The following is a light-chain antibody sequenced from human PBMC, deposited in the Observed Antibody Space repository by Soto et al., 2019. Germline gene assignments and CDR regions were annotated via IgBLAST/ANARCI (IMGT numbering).Light chain of an antibody. J-gene: IGLJ3*02. Sequence: QSVLTQPPSVSGVPGQTITISCTGSRSNIGGGYDVHWYQQLPGTAPPQLLVYGNINRPSRGPDRFSGSKSDTSASLAITGLQAEDEADYYCQSYDSSLSAWVFGGGTKLTVL. CDR2: GNI. CDR3: QSYDSSLSAWV. V-gene: IGLV1-40*01. CDR1: RSNIGGGYD.